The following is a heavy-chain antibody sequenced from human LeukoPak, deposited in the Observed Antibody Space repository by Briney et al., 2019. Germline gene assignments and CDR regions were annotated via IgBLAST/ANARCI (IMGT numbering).Heavy chain of an antibody. Sequence: PGGSLRLSCAASGFAVSVNYMSWVRQAPGKGLEWVSFLYASGTTKYADSVKGRFTISRDTSDNTLNLQMNGLGAEGSAVYYCAAKGNGYTGIYVFAHWGQGTLVTVSS. CDR1: GFAVSVNY. J-gene: IGHJ4*02. CDR2: LYASGTT. V-gene: IGHV3-66*01. CDR3: AAKGNGYTGIYVFAH. D-gene: IGHD1-26*01.